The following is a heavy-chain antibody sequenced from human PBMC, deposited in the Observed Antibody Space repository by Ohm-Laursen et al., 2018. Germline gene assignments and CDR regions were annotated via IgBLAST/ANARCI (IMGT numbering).Heavy chain of an antibody. Sequence: SLRLSCAASGFTFSSDAMSWVRQAPGKGLEWVSAISGSDGSTYYADSVKGRFTISRDNSKNTLYLQMNSLRAEDTAVYYCAKDLEQADSGRSTWGQGTMVTVSS. CDR2: ISGSDGST. D-gene: IGHD1-26*01. CDR1: GFTFSSDA. CDR3: AKDLEQADSGRST. J-gene: IGHJ3*01. V-gene: IGHV3-23*01.